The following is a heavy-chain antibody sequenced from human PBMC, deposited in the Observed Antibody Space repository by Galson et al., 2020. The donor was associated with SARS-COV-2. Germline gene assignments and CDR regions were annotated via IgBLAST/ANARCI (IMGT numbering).Heavy chain of an antibody. D-gene: IGHD6-13*01. Sequence: GGSLRLSCAASGFTFSSYWMSWVRQAPGKGLEWVANINQDGSEQYYVDSVKGRFTISKDNAKNSLYLQMNSLRAEDTAVYYCVRGRRWSFNYCGQGTLVTVSS. CDR2: INQDGSEQ. CDR1: GFTFSSYW. CDR3: VRGRRWSFNY. J-gene: IGHJ4*02. V-gene: IGHV3-7*01.